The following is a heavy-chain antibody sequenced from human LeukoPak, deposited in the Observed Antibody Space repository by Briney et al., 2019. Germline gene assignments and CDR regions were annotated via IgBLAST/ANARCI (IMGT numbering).Heavy chain of an antibody. CDR1: GFTFSSYE. D-gene: IGHD3-9*01. J-gene: IGHJ5*02. CDR3: ARSDWSTFNWFDP. V-gene: IGHV3-48*03. Sequence: GGSLRLSCAASGFTFSSYEMNWVRQAPGKGLEWVSDISSSGSIIYYADSVKGRFTISRDNAKNSLYLQMNSLRAEDTAVYYCARSDWSTFNWFDPWGQGTLVTVSS. CDR2: ISSSGSII.